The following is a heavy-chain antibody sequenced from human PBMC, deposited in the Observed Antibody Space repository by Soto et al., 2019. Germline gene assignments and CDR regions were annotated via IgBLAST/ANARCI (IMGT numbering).Heavy chain of an antibody. Sequence: GGSLRLSCAASGFTFDDYAIHWVRQTQGKGLEWVSGISWNSGSIGYADSVKGRFTISRDNAKNSLYLQMNSLRAEDTALYYCAKGRNYDILTGYSGYYYGMDVWGQGTTVTVSS. V-gene: IGHV3-9*01. CDR3: AKGRNYDILTGYSGYYYGMDV. CDR2: ISWNSGSI. CDR1: GFTFDDYA. J-gene: IGHJ6*02. D-gene: IGHD3-9*01.